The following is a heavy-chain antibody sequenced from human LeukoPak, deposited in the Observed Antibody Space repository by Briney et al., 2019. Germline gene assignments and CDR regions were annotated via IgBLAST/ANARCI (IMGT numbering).Heavy chain of an antibody. CDR3: AKDHYYGSGSSDY. Sequence: GSLRLSCAASGFTLSSYGMHWVRQAPGKGLEWVAFIRYDGSNKYYADSVKGRFTISRDNSKNTLYLQMNSLRAEDTAVYYCAKDHYYGSGSSDYWGQGTLVTVSS. CDR1: GFTLSSYG. D-gene: IGHD3-10*01. V-gene: IGHV3-30*02. J-gene: IGHJ4*02. CDR2: IRYDGSNK.